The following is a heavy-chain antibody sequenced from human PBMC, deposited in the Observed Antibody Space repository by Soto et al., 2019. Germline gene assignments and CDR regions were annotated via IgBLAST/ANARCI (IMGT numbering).Heavy chain of an antibody. CDR2: ISISSSYI. CDR3: ARDREDIVVVPAAMGDAFDI. CDR1: GFTFSSYS. J-gene: IGHJ3*02. Sequence: GGSLSLACAASGFTFSSYSMNWVRQAPGKGLEWVSSISISSSYIYYADSVKGRFTISRDNAKNSLYLQMNSLRAEDTAVYYCARDREDIVVVPAAMGDAFDIWGQGTMVTVSS. V-gene: IGHV3-21*01. D-gene: IGHD2-2*01.